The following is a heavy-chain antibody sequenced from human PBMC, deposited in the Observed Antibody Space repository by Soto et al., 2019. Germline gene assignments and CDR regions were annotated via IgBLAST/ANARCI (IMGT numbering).Heavy chain of an antibody. CDR1: GGSFSGYY. CDR2: INDRGSI. CDR3: VRESQDILTGPPWVWYFDL. J-gene: IGHJ2*01. Sequence: QVQLQQWGAGPLRPLETLSLTCGVSGGSFSGYYWAWIRQSPGQGLEWIGEINDRGSINYNPSLKSRVSISVDTSKNHYSLNLRSVTAADPAVYYCVRESQDILTGPPWVWYFDLWGRGTLVTVSS. V-gene: IGHV4-34*01. D-gene: IGHD3-9*01.